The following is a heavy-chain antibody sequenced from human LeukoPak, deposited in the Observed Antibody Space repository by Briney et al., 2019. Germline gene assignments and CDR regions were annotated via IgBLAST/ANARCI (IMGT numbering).Heavy chain of an antibody. V-gene: IGHV3-23*01. CDR1: GVTLSSYA. CDR3: AKEGYYFDY. J-gene: IGHJ4*02. Sequence: GGSLRLSCAASGVTLSSYAMSWARQAPGKGLEWVSAISGSGGSTYYADSMKGRFTISRDNSKNTLYLQMNSLRAEDTAVYYCAKEGYYFDYWGQGTLVTVSS. CDR2: ISGSGGST.